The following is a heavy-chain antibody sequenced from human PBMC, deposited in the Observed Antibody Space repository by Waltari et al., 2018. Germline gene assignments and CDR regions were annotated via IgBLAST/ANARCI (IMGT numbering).Heavy chain of an antibody. J-gene: IGHJ4*02. D-gene: IGHD3-16*01. CDR3: VRDLGGVWGR. CDR2: INEDGSST. Sequence: EVQLMESGGGLVQPGGSLRLSCAASGFTFGSNWMHWVRQVPGKGLVWVSRINEDGSSTNHADCVKGRFTISRDNAKNTLYLQMNSLRAEDTAIYFCVRDLGGVWGRWGQGTLVTVSS. CDR1: GFTFGSNW. V-gene: IGHV3-74*01.